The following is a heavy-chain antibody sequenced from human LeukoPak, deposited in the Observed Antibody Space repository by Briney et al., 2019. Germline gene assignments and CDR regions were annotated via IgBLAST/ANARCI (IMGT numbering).Heavy chain of an antibody. CDR2: INPNNGGT. CDR1: GYTFTGYY. J-gene: IGHJ6*03. CDR3: ARGYSGYLNPYYYMDV. Sequence: ASVKVSCKASGYTFTGYYMHWVRQAPGQGLEWMGWINPNNGGTNYAQKFQGRVTMTRDTSISTAYMELSRLRSDDTAVYYCARGYSGYLNPYYYMDVWGKGTTVTVSS. V-gene: IGHV1-2*02. D-gene: IGHD5-12*01.